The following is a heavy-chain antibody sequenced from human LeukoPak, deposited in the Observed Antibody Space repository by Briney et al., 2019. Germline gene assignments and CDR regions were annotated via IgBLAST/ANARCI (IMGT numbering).Heavy chain of an antibody. V-gene: IGHV1-2*02. CDR3: AREPGSGWYSWFDP. CDR2: INPNSGGT. D-gene: IGHD6-19*01. Sequence: ASVKVSCKASGYTFTGYYMHWVRQAPGQGLEWMGWINPNSGGTNYAQKFRGRVTMTRDTSISTAYMELSRLRSDDTAVYYCAREPGSGWYSWFDPWGQGTLVTVSS. J-gene: IGHJ5*02. CDR1: GYTFTGYY.